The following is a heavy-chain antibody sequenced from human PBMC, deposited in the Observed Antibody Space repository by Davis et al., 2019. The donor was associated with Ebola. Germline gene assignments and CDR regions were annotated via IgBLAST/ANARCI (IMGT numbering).Heavy chain of an antibody. CDR3: ARYHGDSLSTILYYYYGMDV. J-gene: IGHJ6*02. Sequence: GESLKISCAASGFTFSSYGMHWVRQAPGKGLEWVAVISYDGSNKYYADSVKGRFTISRDNSKNTLYLQMNSLRAEDTAVYYCARYHGDSLSTILYYYYGMDVWGQGTTVTVSS. V-gene: IGHV3-30*03. CDR2: ISYDGSNK. CDR1: GFTFSSYG. D-gene: IGHD4-17*01.